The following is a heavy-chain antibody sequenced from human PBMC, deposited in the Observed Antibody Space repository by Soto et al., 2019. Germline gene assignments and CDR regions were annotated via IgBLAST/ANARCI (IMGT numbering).Heavy chain of an antibody. J-gene: IGHJ4*02. V-gene: IGHV4-39*01. D-gene: IGHD3-10*01. CDR3: ARRGSPYYYGSGSYYIDY. CDR2: IYYSGST. Sequence: QLQLQESGPGLVKPSETLSLTCTVSGGSISSSSYYWGWIRQPPGKGLEWIGSIYYSGSTYYNPSLKSRVTISVDTSKNQFSLKLSSVTAADTAVYYCARRGSPYYYGSGSYYIDYWGQGTLVTVSS. CDR1: GGSISSSSYY.